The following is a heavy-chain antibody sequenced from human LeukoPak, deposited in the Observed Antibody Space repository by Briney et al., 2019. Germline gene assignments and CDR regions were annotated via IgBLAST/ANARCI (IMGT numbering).Heavy chain of an antibody. CDR3: ARDFATYYYGSGSDY. CDR1: GGSISSDY. CDR2: IYYSGST. Sequence: SETLSLTCTVSGGSISSDYWGWIRQPPGKGLEWIGSIYYSGSTYYNPSLKSRVTISVDTSKNQFSLKLSSVTAADTAVYYCARDFATYYYGSGSDYWGQGTLVTVSS. V-gene: IGHV4-39*07. J-gene: IGHJ4*02. D-gene: IGHD3-10*01.